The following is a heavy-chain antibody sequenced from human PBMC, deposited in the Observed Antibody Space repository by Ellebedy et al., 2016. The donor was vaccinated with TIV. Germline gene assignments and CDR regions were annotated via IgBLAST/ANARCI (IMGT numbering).Heavy chain of an antibody. CDR1: ANTFRSYV. V-gene: IGHV1-69*13. CDR2: IFPIFGAA. CDR3: ARAPRSPTHFDRSGYYWDY. Sequence: AASVQVSCKASANTFRSYVISWVRHATAQGLEWMGGIFPIFGAANYAQQFQGRVTITADDSTSTAYLELTSLRSEDTAVYYCARAPRSPTHFDRSGYYWDYWGQGTLVTVSS. D-gene: IGHD3-22*01. J-gene: IGHJ4*02.